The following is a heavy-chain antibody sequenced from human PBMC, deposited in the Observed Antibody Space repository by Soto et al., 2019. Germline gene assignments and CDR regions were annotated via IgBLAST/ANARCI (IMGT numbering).Heavy chain of an antibody. Sequence: ASVKVSCKASGNTFTSYDINWVRQATGHGLEWMGWINPNSGNIGYAQKFQGRVTMTRDTAIRTAYMEVSRLRSDDTAVYYCARGRASGSYYLLDYWGQGTLVTISS. CDR2: INPNSGNI. D-gene: IGHD3-10*01. CDR3: ARGRASGSYYLLDY. V-gene: IGHV1-8*01. J-gene: IGHJ4*02. CDR1: GNTFTSYD.